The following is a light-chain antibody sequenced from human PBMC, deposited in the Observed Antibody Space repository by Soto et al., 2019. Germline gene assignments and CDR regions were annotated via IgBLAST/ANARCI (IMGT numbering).Light chain of an antibody. CDR1: SSNVGSNT. J-gene: IGLJ3*02. CDR3: GTWDDSLNGPV. Sequence: QSVLTQPPSTSGTPGQRVTISCSGGSSNVGSNTVNWYQHLPGTAPKLLIYSNDHRPSGVPDRFSGSKSGTSASLAISGLRSEDEADYYCGTWDDSLNGPVFGGGTKLTVL. V-gene: IGLV1-44*01. CDR2: SND.